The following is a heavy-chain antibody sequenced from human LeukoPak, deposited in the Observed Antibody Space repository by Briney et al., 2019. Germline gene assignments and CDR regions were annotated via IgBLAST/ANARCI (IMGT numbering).Heavy chain of an antibody. CDR1: GFTFRSYG. V-gene: IGHV3-30*02. CDR3: ARDGGRGVLDY. D-gene: IGHD1-26*01. J-gene: IGHJ4*02. Sequence: PGGSLRLSCAASGFTFRSYGMHWVRQAPGKGLEWVTFIRYDGSDKYYVDSVKGRLTISRDNSKNTLYLQMNGLRPEDTALYYCARDGGRGVLDYWGQGTLVIVSS. CDR2: IRYDGSDK.